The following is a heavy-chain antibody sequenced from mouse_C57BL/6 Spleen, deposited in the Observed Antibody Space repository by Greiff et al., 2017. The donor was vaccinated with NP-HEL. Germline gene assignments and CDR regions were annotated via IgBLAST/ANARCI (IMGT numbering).Heavy chain of an antibody. CDR2: IDPNSGGT. J-gene: IGHJ4*01. CDR3: ARSRTAVVVAPAMDY. V-gene: IGHV1-72*01. CDR1: GYTFTSYW. Sequence: QVQLQQPGAELVKPGASVKLSCKASGYTFTSYWMHWVKQRPGRGLEWIGRIDPNSGGTKYNEKFKSKATLTVDKPSSTAYMQLSSLTSEDSAVYDCARSRTAVVVAPAMDYWGQGTSVTVSS. D-gene: IGHD1-1*01.